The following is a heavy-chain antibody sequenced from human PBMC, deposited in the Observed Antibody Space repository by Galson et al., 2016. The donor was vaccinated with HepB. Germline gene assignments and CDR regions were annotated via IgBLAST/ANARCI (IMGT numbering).Heavy chain of an antibody. D-gene: IGHD6-19*01. J-gene: IGHJ4*02. Sequence: SVKVSCKASGGTFSSSAISWVRQAPGQGLEWMGRIIPIVNIVNYAQKFQGRVTITADRSTSTAHMELSSLKSEDTAVYFCARGYHSVWYGVLDCWGQGTLLTVSS. CDR1: GGTFSSSA. CDR2: IIPIVNIV. CDR3: ARGYHSVWYGVLDC. V-gene: IGHV1-69*04.